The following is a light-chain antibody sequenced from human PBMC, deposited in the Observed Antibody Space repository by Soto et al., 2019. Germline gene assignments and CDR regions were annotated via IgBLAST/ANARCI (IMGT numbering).Light chain of an antibody. CDR1: TSNIGSNT. J-gene: IGLJ3*02. CDR2: SND. V-gene: IGLV1-44*01. CDR3: AVWDDSLNAWV. Sequence: QSVLTQPPSASGTPGQSVTISCSGSTSNIGSNTVNWYQQLPGTAPKLLVYSNDQRPSGVPDRFSDSKSGTSAFLAISGLQSEDEADYDCAVWDDSLNAWVFGGGTKLTVL.